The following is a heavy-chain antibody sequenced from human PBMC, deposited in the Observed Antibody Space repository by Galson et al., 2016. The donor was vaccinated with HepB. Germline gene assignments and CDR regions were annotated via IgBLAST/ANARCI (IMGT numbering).Heavy chain of an antibody. D-gene: IGHD2-21*02. Sequence: RQAPGHGLEWMGIINPSGGSTSYAQKFQGRVTMTRDTSTSTVYMELRSLRSEDTAVYYCARDPCGGDCYSPYRFYYYDMDVWGQGTTVTVSS. CDR2: INPSGGST. V-gene: IGHV1-46*01. J-gene: IGHJ6*02. CDR3: ARDPCGGDCYSPYRFYYYDMDV.